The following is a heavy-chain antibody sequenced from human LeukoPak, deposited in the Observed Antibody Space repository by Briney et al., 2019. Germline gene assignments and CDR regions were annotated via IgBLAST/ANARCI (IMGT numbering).Heavy chain of an antibody. Sequence: GASVKVSCKASGYTFTRYYMHWVRQAPGQGLEWMGIINPSGGSARHAQKFQGRVTMTRDTSTSTVYMEVRSLRSEDTAVYYCARLADYDSSGYLSYWGQGTLVTVSS. J-gene: IGHJ4*02. CDR2: INPSGGSA. V-gene: IGHV1-46*01. CDR1: GYTFTRYY. D-gene: IGHD3-22*01. CDR3: ARLADYDSSGYLSY.